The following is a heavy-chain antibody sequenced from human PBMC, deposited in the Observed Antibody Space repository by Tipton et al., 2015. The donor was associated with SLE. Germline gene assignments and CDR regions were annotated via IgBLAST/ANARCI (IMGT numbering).Heavy chain of an antibody. D-gene: IGHD2-2*01. J-gene: IGHJ3*02. CDR3: ASVVPAVPDAFDI. Sequence: TLSLTCTVSGGSISSYYWSWIRQPPGKRPEWAGYIYHTKYNPSLSGYTNYNPSLKSRLTISVDTSKNQFSLKLSSVTAADTAVHYCASVVPAVPDAFDIWGQGTMVTVSS. CDR1: GGSISSYY. CDR2: IYHTKYNPSLSGYT. V-gene: IGHV4-59*01.